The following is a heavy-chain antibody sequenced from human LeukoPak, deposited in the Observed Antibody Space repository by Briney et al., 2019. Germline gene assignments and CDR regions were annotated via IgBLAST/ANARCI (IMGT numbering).Heavy chain of an antibody. J-gene: IGHJ6*03. D-gene: IGHD3-22*01. CDR1: GFTFSSYE. CDR3: AKEIDYDSSKYYYYMDV. CDR2: ISSSGSTI. V-gene: IGHV3-48*03. Sequence: TGGSLRLSCAASGFTFSSYEMNWVRQAPGKGLEWVSYISSSGSTIYYADSVKGRFTISRDNSKNTLYLQMNSLRAEDTAVYYCAKEIDYDSSKYYYYMDVWGKGTTVTISS.